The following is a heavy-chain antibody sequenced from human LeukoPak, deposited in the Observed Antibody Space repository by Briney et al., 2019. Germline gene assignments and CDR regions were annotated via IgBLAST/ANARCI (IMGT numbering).Heavy chain of an antibody. J-gene: IGHJ4*02. D-gene: IGHD1-26*01. CDR3: SREQRLVGARYVGC. CDR2: ISAYNGNT. CDR1: GYTFTSYG. Sequence: ASVKVTCNSSGYTFTSYGISWVRQAPGQGLERMGWISAYNGNTNYAQKLQGRVTMTTDTSKSKAYMELRSLRSDDTAGDYCSREQRLVGARYVGCWGQGGLVSVSS. V-gene: IGHV1-18*01.